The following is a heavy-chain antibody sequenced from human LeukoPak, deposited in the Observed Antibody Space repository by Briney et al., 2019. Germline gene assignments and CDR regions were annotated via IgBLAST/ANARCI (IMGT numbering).Heavy chain of an antibody. D-gene: IGHD3-16*01. Sequence: GESLKISCKASSYNFRNYWIGWVRHMPGKGLEWMGIIYPGGSETQYMPSFEGQVTISVDESTSTVYLQWSTLKASDTAMYYCARRNYYDVWFDPXGQGTXXXVXX. CDR3: ARRNYYDVWFDP. V-gene: IGHV5-51*01. J-gene: IGHJ5*02. CDR2: IYPGGSET. CDR1: SYNFRNYW.